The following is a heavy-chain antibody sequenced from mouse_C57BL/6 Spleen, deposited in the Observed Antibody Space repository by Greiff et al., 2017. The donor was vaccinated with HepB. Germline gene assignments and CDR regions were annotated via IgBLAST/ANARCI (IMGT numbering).Heavy chain of an antibody. CDR2: INPSTGGT. D-gene: IGHD1-1*01. V-gene: IGHV1-42*01. Sequence: VQLKESGPELVKPGASVKISCKASGYSFTGYYMNWVKQSPEKSLEWIGEINPSTGGTTYNQKFKAKATLTVDKSSSTAYMQLKSLTSEDSAVYYCARRDYYGSLGYWGQGTTLTVSS. CDR3: ARRDYYGSLGY. CDR1: GYSFTGYY. J-gene: IGHJ2*01.